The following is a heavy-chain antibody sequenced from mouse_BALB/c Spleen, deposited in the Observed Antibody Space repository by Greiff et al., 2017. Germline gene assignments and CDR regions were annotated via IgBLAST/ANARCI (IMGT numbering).Heavy chain of an antibody. Sequence: VQLQQSGPDLVKPSQSLSLTCTVTGYSITSGYSWHWIRQFPGNKLEWMGYIHYSGSTNYNPSLKSRISITRDTSKNQFFLQLNSVTTEDTATYYCARPHYYGSSYPYLDYWGQGTTLTVSS. CDR2: IHYSGST. CDR3: ARPHYYGSSYPYLDY. J-gene: IGHJ2*01. CDR1: GYSITSGYS. V-gene: IGHV3-1*02. D-gene: IGHD1-1*01.